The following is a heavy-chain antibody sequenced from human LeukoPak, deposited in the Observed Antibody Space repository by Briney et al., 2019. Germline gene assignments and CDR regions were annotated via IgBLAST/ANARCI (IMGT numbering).Heavy chain of an antibody. V-gene: IGHV3-49*04. CDR1: GFTFGDYA. CDR2: IRNKAYGGTT. Sequence: GGSLRLSCTASGFTFGDYAMSWVRQAPGKGLEWVGFIRNKAYGGTTEYAASVKGRFTISRDDSKSIAYLQMNSLKTEDTAVYYCTRYHYGSGSSGFDYWGQGTLVTVSS. CDR3: TRYHYGSGSSGFDY. D-gene: IGHD3-10*01. J-gene: IGHJ4*02.